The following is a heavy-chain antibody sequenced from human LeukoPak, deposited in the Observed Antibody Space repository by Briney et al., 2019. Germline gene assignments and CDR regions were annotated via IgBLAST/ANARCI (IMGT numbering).Heavy chain of an antibody. CDR1: GGTFSSYA. Sequence: GASVKVSFKASGGTFSSYAISWVRQAPGQGLEWMGGIIPIFGTANYAQKFQGRVTITTDESTSTAYMELSSLRSEDTAVYYCARGGDGYNYLQLPYYFDYWGQGTLVTVSS. V-gene: IGHV1-69*05. J-gene: IGHJ4*02. D-gene: IGHD5-24*01. CDR2: IIPIFGTA. CDR3: ARGGDGYNYLQLPYYFDY.